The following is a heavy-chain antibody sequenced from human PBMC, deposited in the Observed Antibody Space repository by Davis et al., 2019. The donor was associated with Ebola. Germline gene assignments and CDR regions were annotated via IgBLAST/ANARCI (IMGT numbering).Heavy chain of an antibody. V-gene: IGHV1-69*05. J-gene: IGHJ5*02. CDR3: ARGSIAARYWFDP. Sequence: SVKVSCKASGGTFSSYAISWVRQAPGQGLEWMGGIIPIFGTANYAQKFQGRVTITRDTSASTAYMELRSLRSDDTAVYYCARGSIAARYWFDPWGQGTLVTVSS. CDR1: GGTFSSYA. CDR2: IIPIFGTA. D-gene: IGHD6-6*01.